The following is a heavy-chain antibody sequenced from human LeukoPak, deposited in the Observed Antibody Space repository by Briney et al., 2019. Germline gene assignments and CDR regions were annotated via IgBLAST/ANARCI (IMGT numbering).Heavy chain of an antibody. CDR3: ASPWGFGETG. CDR1: GGTFSSYA. D-gene: IGHD3-10*01. Sequence: ASVKVSCKASGGTFSSYAISWVRQAPGRGLEWMGGIIPIFGTANYAQKFQGRVTITTDESTSTAYMELSSLRSEDTAVYYCASPWGFGETGWGQGTLVTVSS. V-gene: IGHV1-69*05. CDR2: IIPIFGTA. J-gene: IGHJ4*02.